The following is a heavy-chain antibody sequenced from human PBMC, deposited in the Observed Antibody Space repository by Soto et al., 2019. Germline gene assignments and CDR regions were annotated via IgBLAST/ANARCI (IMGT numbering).Heavy chain of an antibody. D-gene: IGHD1-26*01. CDR1: GYTLTGLS. J-gene: IGHJ4*02. V-gene: IGHV1-24*01. CDR2: FDPEDGER. CDR3: AIVSRGGTYSGFDY. Sequence: ASVKVSCKVSGYTLTGLSMHWVRQAPGKGLEWMTGFDPEDGERIYAQKFQDRLTMSEDTSTDTAYMEVNSLRSDDTAIYYCAIVSRGGTYSGFDYWGQGTLVTVSS.